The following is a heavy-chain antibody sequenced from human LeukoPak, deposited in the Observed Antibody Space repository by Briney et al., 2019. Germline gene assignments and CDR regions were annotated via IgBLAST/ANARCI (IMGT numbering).Heavy chain of an antibody. CDR2: IYYSGST. V-gene: IGHV4-59*12. CDR3: ARDQIWLRGFDP. Sequence: SETLSLTCTVSGGSISSYYWSWIRQPPGKGLEWIGSIYYSGSTYYNPSLKSRVTISVDTSKNQFSLKLSSVTAADTAVYYCARDQIWLRGFDPWGQGTLVTVSS. CDR1: GGSISSYY. J-gene: IGHJ5*02. D-gene: IGHD3-9*01.